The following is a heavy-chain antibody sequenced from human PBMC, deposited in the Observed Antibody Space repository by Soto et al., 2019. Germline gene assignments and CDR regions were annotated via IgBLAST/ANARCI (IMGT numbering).Heavy chain of an antibody. Sequence: GGSLRLSCAVSGFTFSSYAMHWVRQAPGKGLEWVAVISYDGSNKYYADSVKGRFTISRDNSKNTLYLQMNSLRAEDTAVYYCARDPTLPRITIFGVVSYYFDYWGQGTLVTVSS. J-gene: IGHJ4*02. CDR1: GFTFSSYA. D-gene: IGHD3-3*01. CDR3: ARDPTLPRITIFGVVSYYFDY. V-gene: IGHV3-30-3*01. CDR2: ISYDGSNK.